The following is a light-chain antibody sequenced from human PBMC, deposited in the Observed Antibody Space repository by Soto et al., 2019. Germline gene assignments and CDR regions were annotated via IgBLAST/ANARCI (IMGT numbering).Light chain of an antibody. CDR3: QQYGGSPRT. J-gene: IGKJ1*01. CDR1: QSVSSTL. CDR2: GAS. Sequence: EIVLTQSPGTLSLSPGERATLSCRASQSVSSTLLAWYQHKPGQAPRLVIYGASKRATGIPDRFSGSGSGTDFTLTISRLEPEDFAVYYCQQYGGSPRTFGQGTKVEIK. V-gene: IGKV3-20*01.